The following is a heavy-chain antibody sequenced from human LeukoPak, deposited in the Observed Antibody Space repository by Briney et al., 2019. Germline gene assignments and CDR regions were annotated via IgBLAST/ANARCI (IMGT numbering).Heavy chain of an antibody. CDR2: IYYSGST. Sequence: PSETLSLTCTVSGVSLSSHYWSWLRQPPEKGLQWIGYIYYSGSTHYNPSLKSRVTMSVDTSKSQFSLRLNSVTAADTAVYYCARLTAGDGYNYAVDVWGQGTTVTVSS. CDR3: ARLTAGDGYNYAVDV. D-gene: IGHD5-24*01. CDR1: GVSLSSHY. J-gene: IGHJ6*02. V-gene: IGHV4-59*08.